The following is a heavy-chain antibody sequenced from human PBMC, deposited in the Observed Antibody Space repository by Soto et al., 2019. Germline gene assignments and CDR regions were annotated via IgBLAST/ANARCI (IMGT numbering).Heavy chain of an antibody. CDR1: GYTFTSYG. V-gene: IGHV1-18*01. J-gene: IGHJ5*02. CDR3: ARDESTYYDSSGYYQNWFDP. Sequence: ASVKVSCKASGYTFTSYGISWVRQAPGQGLEWMGWISAYNGNTNYAQKLQGRVTMTTDTSTSTAYMELRSLRSDDTAVYYCARDESTYYDSSGYYQNWFDPWAQGTLVTVSS. D-gene: IGHD3-22*01. CDR2: ISAYNGNT.